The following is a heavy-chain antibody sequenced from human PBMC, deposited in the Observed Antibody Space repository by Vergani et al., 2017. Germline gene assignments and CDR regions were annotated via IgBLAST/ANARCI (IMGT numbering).Heavy chain of an antibody. CDR3: ARALWNFYYGMDV. Sequence: EVQLLESGGNLIQPGGSLRLSCGASGFTFSSYAMTWVRLAPGKGLQWVSAISGSGGNTFYTDSVKGRFTISRDNSKDTLYLQMNSLRVEDTAIYYCARALWNFYYGMDVWGQGTTVTVSS. D-gene: IGHD1-1*01. CDR1: GFTFSSYA. V-gene: IGHV3-23*01. CDR2: ISGSGGNT. J-gene: IGHJ6*02.